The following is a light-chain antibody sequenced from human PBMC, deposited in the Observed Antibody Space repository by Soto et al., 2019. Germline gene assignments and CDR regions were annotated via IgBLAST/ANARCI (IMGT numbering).Light chain of an antibody. CDR3: QKYDSAPSLT. J-gene: IGKJ4*01. V-gene: IGKV1-27*01. CDR2: AAS. CDR1: QGISSY. Sequence: DIQMTQSPSSLSASVGASVTITCRASQGISSYLAWYQQKPGKVPRLLIYAASTLQSGVPSRFSGSGSGTDFTLTISSLQPEAVATYYCQKYDSAPSLTFGVGIKVEIK.